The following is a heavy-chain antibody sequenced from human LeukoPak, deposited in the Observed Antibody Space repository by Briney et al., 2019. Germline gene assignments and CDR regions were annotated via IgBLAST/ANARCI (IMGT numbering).Heavy chain of an antibody. V-gene: IGHV3-33*01. Sequence: GGSLRLSCAASGFTFRNYGMHWVRQSPDKGLEWVAAIWYDGSKRLYADSVKGRFTISRDDSENALYLQMSSLRAEDTALYYCARDYCSTSFCYDNWGQGTLVTVSS. CDR2: IWYDGSKR. CDR3: ARDYCSTSFCYDN. CDR1: GFTFRNYG. D-gene: IGHD2-2*01. J-gene: IGHJ4*02.